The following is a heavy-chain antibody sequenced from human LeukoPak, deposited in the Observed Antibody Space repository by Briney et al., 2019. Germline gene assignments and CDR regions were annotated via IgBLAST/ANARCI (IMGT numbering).Heavy chain of an antibody. D-gene: IGHD6-13*01. CDR1: GGPISSSSNF. Sequence: SETLSLTCTVSGGPISSSSNFWGWIRQPPGKGLEWIGSVYYTGSTYYNPSLKSRVTISVDTSKNQFSLRLSSVTAADTAVYYCARVTGYVMEDYFDYWGQGTLVTVSS. J-gene: IGHJ4*02. CDR2: VYYTGST. V-gene: IGHV4-39*07. CDR3: ARVTGYVMEDYFDY.